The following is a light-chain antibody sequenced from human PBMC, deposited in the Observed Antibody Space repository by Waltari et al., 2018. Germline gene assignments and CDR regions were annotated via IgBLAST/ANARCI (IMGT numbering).Light chain of an antibody. J-gene: IGLJ1*01. CDR2: EGS. V-gene: IGLV2-23*01. CDR3: SSYAGSSTLYV. CDR1: SSAVGSYNL. Sequence: QSVLTQHAPVSGSPGQSLTIPCTGTSSAVGSYNLVSWYQQHPGKAPKLMIYEGSKRPSGVSNRFSGSKSGNTASLTISGLQAEDEADYFCSSYAGSSTLYVFGTGTKVTVL.